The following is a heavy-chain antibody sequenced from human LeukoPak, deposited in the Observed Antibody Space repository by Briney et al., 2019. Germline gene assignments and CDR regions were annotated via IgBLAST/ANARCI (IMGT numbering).Heavy chain of an antibody. CDR2: ISGSGSST. V-gene: IGHV3-23*01. J-gene: IGHJ4*02. D-gene: IGHD1-26*01. CDR1: GFTFSSYA. CDR3: AKDRGSRRPFDY. Sequence: GGSLRLSCAASGFTFSSYAMSWVRQAPGKGLEWVSAISGSGSSTYYADSVKGRFTISRDNSKNTLYLQMSSLRAEDTAVYYCAKDRGSRRPFDYWGQGTLVTVSS.